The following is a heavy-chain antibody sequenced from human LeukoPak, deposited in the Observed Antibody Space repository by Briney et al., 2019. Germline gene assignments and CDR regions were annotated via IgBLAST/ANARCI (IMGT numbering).Heavy chain of an antibody. CDR1: GFTFSSYG. J-gene: IGHJ3*02. CDR3: AKDIPRYGGSYQGAFDI. V-gene: IGHV3-23*01. Sequence: GGTLRLSCAASGFTFSSYGMSWVRQAPGKGLEWVSAISGSGGSTYYADSVKGRFTISRDNSKNTLYLQMNSLRAEDTAVYYCAKDIPRYGGSYQGAFDIWGQGKMVTVSS. D-gene: IGHD1-26*01. CDR2: ISGSGGST.